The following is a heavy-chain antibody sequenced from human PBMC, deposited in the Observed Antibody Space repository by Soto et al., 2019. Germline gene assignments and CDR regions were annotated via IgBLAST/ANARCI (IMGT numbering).Heavy chain of an antibody. CDR1: GGSISTYY. CDR2: IYYSGST. Sequence: TSETLSLTCTVSGGSISTYYWSWIRQPPGKGLEWIGYIYYSGSTNYNPSLKSRVTISVDTSKNQFSLKLSSVTAADTAVYYCARGAETTYYFDYWGQGTLVTVSS. V-gene: IGHV4-59*01. J-gene: IGHJ4*02. CDR3: ARGAETTYYFDY.